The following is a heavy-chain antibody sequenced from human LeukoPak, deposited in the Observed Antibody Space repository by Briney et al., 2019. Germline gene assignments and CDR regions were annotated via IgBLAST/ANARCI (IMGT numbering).Heavy chain of an antibody. Sequence: GGSLRLSCAASGFAFSNYWMSWVRQAPGKGLQWLANINQDGSEIYYVDSVKGRFTISRDNAKNSLYLQMNSLRAEDTAVYYCARDRTNGVCYKYWGQGTLVTVSS. CDR2: INQDGSEI. CDR1: GFAFSNYW. J-gene: IGHJ4*02. CDR3: ARDRTNGVCYKY. V-gene: IGHV3-7*01. D-gene: IGHD2-8*01.